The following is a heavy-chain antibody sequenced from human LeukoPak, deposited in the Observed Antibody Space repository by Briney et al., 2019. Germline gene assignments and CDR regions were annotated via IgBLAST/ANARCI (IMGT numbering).Heavy chain of an antibody. CDR2: ISYDGSNK. Sequence: PGRSLRLSCAASGFTFSSYAMHWVRQAPGKGLEWVAVISYDGSNKYYADSVKGRFTISRDNSKNTLYLQMNSLRAEDTAVYYCASLRRYYYGSGSFDYWGQGTLVTVSS. CDR1: GFTFSSYA. J-gene: IGHJ4*02. D-gene: IGHD3-10*01. CDR3: ASLRRYYYGSGSFDY. V-gene: IGHV3-30*01.